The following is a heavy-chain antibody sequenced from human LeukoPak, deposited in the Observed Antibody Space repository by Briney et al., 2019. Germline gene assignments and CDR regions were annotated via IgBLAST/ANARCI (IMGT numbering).Heavy chain of an antibody. Sequence: PGGSLRLSCTTSGLTLSHHGMHWVRQAPGRGLEGVASIWYDGRNKNYADYVKGRFTLSRDNSKNMMYLQMNSLRVEDTAVYHCVTGSSGTNLLVYFDSWGQGTLVTVSS. CDR2: IWYDGRNK. CDR1: GLTLSHHG. D-gene: IGHD1-7*01. CDR3: VTGSSGTNLLVYFDS. V-gene: IGHV3-30*02. J-gene: IGHJ4*02.